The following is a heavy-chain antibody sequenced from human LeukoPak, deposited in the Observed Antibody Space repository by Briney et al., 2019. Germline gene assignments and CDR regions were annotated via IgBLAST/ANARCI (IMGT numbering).Heavy chain of an antibody. D-gene: IGHD1-26*01. J-gene: IGHJ4*02. CDR3: ARDGEIVGAAYFDY. CDR2: INPNSGGT. CDR1: GYTFTGYY. Sequence: ASVTVSCKASGYTFTGYYMHWVRQAPGQGLEWMGWINPNSGGTNYAQKFQGRVTMTRDTSISTAYMELSRLRSDDTAVYYCARDGEIVGAAYFDYWGQGTLVTVSS. V-gene: IGHV1-2*02.